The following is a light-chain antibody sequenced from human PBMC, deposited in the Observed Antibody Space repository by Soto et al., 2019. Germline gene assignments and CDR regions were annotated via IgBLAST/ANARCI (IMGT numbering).Light chain of an antibody. CDR2: GAS. J-gene: IGKJ1*01. CDR3: HQYGSAPAWT. V-gene: IGKV3-20*01. CDR1: QSISSSY. Sequence: EIVLAQYPDTLSLFPGERATLSCRASQSISSSYLAWYQQKPGQAPRLLIYGASSRATGIPDRFSGAGSATDFTLTISRLEPEDFAVYYRHQYGSAPAWTFGQGTKVEIK.